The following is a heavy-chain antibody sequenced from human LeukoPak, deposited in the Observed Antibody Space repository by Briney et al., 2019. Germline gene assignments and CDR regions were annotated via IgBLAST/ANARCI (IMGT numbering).Heavy chain of an antibody. J-gene: IGHJ4*02. V-gene: IGHV4-61*02. Sequence: SETLSLTCTVSGGSFNSGSYYWSWIRQPAGKGLEWVGRIYTSGSTNYNPSLKSRVTISVDTYKNQFSLQLTSVTAADTAVYYCARAMRVDRFFDYWGQGILVTVSS. CDR3: ARAMRVDRFFDY. D-gene: IGHD5-12*01. CDR1: GGSFNSGSYY. CDR2: IYTSGST.